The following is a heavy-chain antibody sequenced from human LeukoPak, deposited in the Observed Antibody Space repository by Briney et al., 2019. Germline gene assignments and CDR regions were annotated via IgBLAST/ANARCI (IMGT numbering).Heavy chain of an antibody. Sequence: SETLSLTCTVSGGSISSGGYYWSWIRQPPGKGLEWIGYIYHSGSTYYNPSLKSRVTISVDRSKNQFSLKLSSVTAADTAVYYCAREQYSSGPYRYWGQGTLVTVSS. D-gene: IGHD6-19*01. V-gene: IGHV4-30-2*01. CDR3: AREQYSSGPYRY. CDR2: IYHSGST. CDR1: GGSISSGGYY. J-gene: IGHJ4*02.